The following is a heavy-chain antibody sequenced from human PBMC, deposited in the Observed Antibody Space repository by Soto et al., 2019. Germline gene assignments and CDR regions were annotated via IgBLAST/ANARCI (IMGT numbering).Heavy chain of an antibody. D-gene: IGHD7-27*01. V-gene: IGHV1-69*13. CDR1: GGTFSSYA. CDR3: ARTGEFFMGYYYYGMDV. CDR2: IIPIFGTA. J-gene: IGHJ6*02. Sequence: SVKVSCKASGGTFSSYAISWVRQAPGQGFEWMGGIIPIFGTANYAQKFQGRVTITADESTSTAYMELSSLRSEDTAVYYCARTGEFFMGYYYYGMDVWGQGTTVTVSS.